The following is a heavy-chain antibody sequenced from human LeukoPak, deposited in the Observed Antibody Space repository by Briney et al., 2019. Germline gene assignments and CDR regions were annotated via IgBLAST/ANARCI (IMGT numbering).Heavy chain of an antibody. J-gene: IGHJ4*02. Sequence: SETLSLTCTVSGGSVTTSTYYWGWIRQPPGKGLEWIGTIKNSGITHYNPSLKRRLTMSVVTSKNQFSLKLNSVTAADTAVYYCATRRSGSYSEYWGQGILVTVSS. CDR2: IKNSGIT. CDR3: ATRRSGSYSEY. V-gene: IGHV4-39*01. D-gene: IGHD1-26*01. CDR1: GGSVTTSTYY.